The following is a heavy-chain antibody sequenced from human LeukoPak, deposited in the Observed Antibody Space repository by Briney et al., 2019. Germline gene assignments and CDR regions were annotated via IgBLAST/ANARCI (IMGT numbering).Heavy chain of an antibody. Sequence: ASVKVSCKASGFTFTNSAMQWVRQARGQRLEWIGWIVVGSGNTNYAQKFQERVTITRDMSPSTAYMELSSLKSEDTAVYYCAADPHRTYYYDSSGYYPPRTAGFDPWGQGTLVTVSS. V-gene: IGHV1-58*02. CDR3: AADPHRTYYYDSSGYYPPRTAGFDP. D-gene: IGHD3-22*01. CDR1: GFTFTNSA. J-gene: IGHJ5*02. CDR2: IVVGSGNT.